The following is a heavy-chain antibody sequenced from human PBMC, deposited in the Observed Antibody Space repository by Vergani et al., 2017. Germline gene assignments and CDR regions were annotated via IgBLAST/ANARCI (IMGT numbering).Heavy chain of an antibody. CDR3: ARLRSSWYDAFDI. CDR1: GGSISSGGYY. Sequence: QVQLQESGPGLVKPSQTLSLTCTVSGGSISSGGYYWSWIRQPAGKGLEWIGRIYTSGSTNYNPSLKSRVTMSVDTSKNQFSLKLSSVTAADTAVYYCARLRSSWYDAFDIWGQGTMVTVS. V-gene: IGHV4-61*02. J-gene: IGHJ3*02. D-gene: IGHD6-13*01. CDR2: IYTSGST.